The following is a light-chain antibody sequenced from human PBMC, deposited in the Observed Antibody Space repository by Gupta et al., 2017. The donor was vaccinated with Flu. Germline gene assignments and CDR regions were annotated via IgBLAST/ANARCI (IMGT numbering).Light chain of an antibody. Sequence: EIVMTQTPLSSPVTLGQPASISCRSSQSLVHSGGDTYLSWLHQRPGQPPRLLIYNVSNRFSGVPDRFSGSGAETDCTLKISRVEAEDVGVYYCVQARQSPRTFGQGTKLDIK. J-gene: IGKJ2*02. CDR3: VQARQSPRT. CDR2: NVS. V-gene: IGKV2-24*01. CDR1: QSLVHSGGDTY.